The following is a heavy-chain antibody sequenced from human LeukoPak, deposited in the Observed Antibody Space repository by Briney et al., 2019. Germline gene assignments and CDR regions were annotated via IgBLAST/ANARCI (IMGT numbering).Heavy chain of an antibody. Sequence: GASVKVSCKASGGTFSSYAISWVRQAPGQGLEWMGRIIPIFGIANYAQKFQGRVTITADKSTSTAYMELSSLRSEDTAVYYCARPVTGTTTSYYYYGMDVRGQGTTVTVSS. D-gene: IGHD1-20*01. V-gene: IGHV1-69*04. CDR2: IIPIFGIA. CDR1: GGTFSSYA. CDR3: ARPVTGTTTSYYYYGMDV. J-gene: IGHJ6*02.